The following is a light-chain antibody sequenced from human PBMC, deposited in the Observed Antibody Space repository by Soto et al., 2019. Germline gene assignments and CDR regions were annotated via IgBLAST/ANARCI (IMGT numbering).Light chain of an antibody. Sequence: QSVLTQQPSVSWAPGQRVTISCTGSSSNNGAGYDVHWYQQLPGTAPKLLSYGNINRPSGVPDRFSGSKSATSASLAITGLQAEDEADYYCQSYDSSLSAYVFGTGTKVTVL. CDR3: QSYDSSLSAYV. CDR1: SSNNGAGYD. CDR2: GNI. J-gene: IGLJ1*01. V-gene: IGLV1-40*01.